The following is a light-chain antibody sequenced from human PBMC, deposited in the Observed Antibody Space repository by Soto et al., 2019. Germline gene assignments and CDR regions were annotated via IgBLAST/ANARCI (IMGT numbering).Light chain of an antibody. Sequence: EIVMTQSPATLSVSPGESAPPSCRSSQNIRNNLAWYQQKPGQAPRLLNYGASTRATGVPARFSGSGSGTDFTLTISSLEPEDFAIYYCQQRQYWPPITFGQGTRLEIK. V-gene: IGKV3-15*01. CDR3: QQRQYWPPIT. CDR2: GAS. J-gene: IGKJ5*01. CDR1: QNIRNN.